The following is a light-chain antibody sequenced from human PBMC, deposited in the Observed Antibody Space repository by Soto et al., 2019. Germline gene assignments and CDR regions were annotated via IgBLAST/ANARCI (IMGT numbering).Light chain of an antibody. CDR2: GAS. Sequence: EIVLAQSPGTLSLSPGERATLSCSASQSVTNSFLAWYQQKPGQAPRLLIYGASRRATGIPDRFTGSGSGTDFTLTISRLEPEDFAVYYCQQYVSSPWAFGQGTTVDIK. V-gene: IGKV3-20*01. CDR3: QQYVSSPWA. CDR1: QSVTNSF. J-gene: IGKJ1*01.